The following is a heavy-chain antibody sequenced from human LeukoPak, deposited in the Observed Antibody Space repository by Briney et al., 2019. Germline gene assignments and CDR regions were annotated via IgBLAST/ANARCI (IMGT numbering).Heavy chain of an antibody. CDR2: MNPNSGNT. CDR1: GYTFTSYD. J-gene: IGHJ4*02. CDR3: ATGPIDMTVDYLHY. V-gene: IGHV1-8*01. Sequence: ASVKVSCKASGYTFTSYDINWVRQATGQGLEWMGWMNPNSGNTGYAQKFQGRVTMTRNTSISTAYMELSSLRSEDTAVYYCATGPIDMTVDYLHYWGQGTLVTVSS. D-gene: IGHD2-21*02.